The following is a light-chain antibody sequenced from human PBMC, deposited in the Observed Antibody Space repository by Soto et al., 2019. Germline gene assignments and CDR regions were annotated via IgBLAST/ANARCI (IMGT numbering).Light chain of an antibody. J-gene: IGLJ1*01. CDR1: SSDVGDYNY. Sequence: QSVLTQPASVSGSPGQSITISCTGTSSDVGDYNYVSWYQPHPGKAPKLVIFDVSDRPSGVSNRFSGSKSGNTASLTISGLQAEDEADYYCSSYTSSSTRVFGTGTKLTV. CDR2: DVS. V-gene: IGLV2-14*01. CDR3: SSYTSSSTRV.